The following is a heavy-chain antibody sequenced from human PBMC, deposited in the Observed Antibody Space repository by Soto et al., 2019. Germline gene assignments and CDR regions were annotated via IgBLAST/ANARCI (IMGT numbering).Heavy chain of an antibody. CDR3: ARHFRPQEEIVATIIDY. Sequence: SETLSLTCTVSGGSISSSSYYWGWIRQPPGKGLEWIGSIYYSGSTYYNPSLKSRVTISVDTSKNQFSLKLSSVTAADTAVYYCARHFRPQEEIVATIIDYWGQGTLVTVSS. D-gene: IGHD5-12*01. V-gene: IGHV4-39*01. CDR2: IYYSGST. J-gene: IGHJ4*02. CDR1: GGSISSSSYY.